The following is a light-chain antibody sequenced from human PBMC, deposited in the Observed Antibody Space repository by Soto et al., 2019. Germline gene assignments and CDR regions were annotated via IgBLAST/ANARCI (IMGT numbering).Light chain of an antibody. CDR1: QSISSW. Sequence: DIPMTQSPSTLSASVGDRVTITCRASQSISSWLAWYQQKPGTAPKLLIYDASSLESGVPSRFSGSGSGTEFTLTISSLQPSDFATYYCQQYHSFLFTFGQGTKLEIK. CDR3: QQYHSFLFT. V-gene: IGKV1-5*01. J-gene: IGKJ2*01. CDR2: DAS.